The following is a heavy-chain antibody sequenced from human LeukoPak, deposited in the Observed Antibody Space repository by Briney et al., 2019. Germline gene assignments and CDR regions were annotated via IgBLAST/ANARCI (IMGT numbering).Heavy chain of an antibody. CDR3: ARDNPIAAADDY. CDR1: GFTFSSYS. CDR2: ISSSSSYI. Sequence: PGGSLRLSCAASGFTFSSYSMNWVRQAPGKGLEWVSSISSSSSYIYYADSVKGRFTISRDNAKNSLYLQMNSLRAEDTAVYYCARDNPIAAADDYWGQGTLVTASS. D-gene: IGHD6-13*01. V-gene: IGHV3-21*01. J-gene: IGHJ4*02.